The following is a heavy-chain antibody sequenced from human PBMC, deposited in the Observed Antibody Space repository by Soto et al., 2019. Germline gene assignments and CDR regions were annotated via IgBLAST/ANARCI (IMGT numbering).Heavy chain of an antibody. J-gene: IGHJ4*02. V-gene: IGHV4-31*03. CDR2: IYYSGST. CDR1: GGSISSGDYY. D-gene: IGHD6-13*01. CDR3: AREGCIAAAGRFDY. Sequence: TLSLTCTVSGGSISSGDYYWSWIRQVPGKGLEWIGYIYYSGSTYYNPSLKSRVAMSVDTSKNQFSLKLSSVTAADTAIYYCAREGCIAAAGRFDYWGQGTLVTVSS.